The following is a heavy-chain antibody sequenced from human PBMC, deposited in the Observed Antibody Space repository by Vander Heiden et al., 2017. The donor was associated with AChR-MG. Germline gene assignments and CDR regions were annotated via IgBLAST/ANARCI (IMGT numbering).Heavy chain of an antibody. CDR1: GLTLVNAA. J-gene: IGHJ4*02. CDR2: ISGSGGDT. V-gene: IGHV3-23*01. CDR3: AKAQSGSFYEY. Sequence: DVQLLESGGGLVQPGGSLRLSCAASGLTLVNAALRWFRQTPEKVLEWVSLISGSGGDTYYTDDVKGRFTMSRDISKSTLYLQMNSLRAEDTGTYYCAKAQSGSFYEYWGQGTLVTVSS. D-gene: IGHD1-26*01.